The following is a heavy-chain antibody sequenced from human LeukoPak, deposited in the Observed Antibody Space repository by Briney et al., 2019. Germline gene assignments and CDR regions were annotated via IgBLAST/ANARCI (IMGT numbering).Heavy chain of an antibody. V-gene: IGHV1-2*02. CDR2: INPNSGGT. CDR1: GYTFTGYY. Sequence: ASVKVSCKASGYTFTGYYMHWVRQAPGQGLEWMGWINPNSGGTNYAQKFQGRVTMTRDTSISTAYMELSRLRSDDTAVYYCARGRGLLYYYYYMDVWGKGTTVTVSS. J-gene: IGHJ6*03. CDR3: ARGRGLLYYYYYMDV.